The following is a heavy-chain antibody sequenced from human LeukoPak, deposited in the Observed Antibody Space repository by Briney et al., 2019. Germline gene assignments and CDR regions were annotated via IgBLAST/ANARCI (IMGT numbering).Heavy chain of an antibody. J-gene: IGHJ6*02. CDR2: IWYDGSNK. V-gene: IGHV3-33*01. CDR3: GRGYYGDYGYGMDV. D-gene: IGHD4-17*01. Sequence: GGSLRLSCAASGFTFSSYGIHWVRQAPGKGLEWVAVIWYDGSNKYYADSVKGRFTISRDNSENTLYLQMNSLRAEDTAVYYCGRGYYGDYGYGMDVWGQGTTVTVSS. CDR1: GFTFSSYG.